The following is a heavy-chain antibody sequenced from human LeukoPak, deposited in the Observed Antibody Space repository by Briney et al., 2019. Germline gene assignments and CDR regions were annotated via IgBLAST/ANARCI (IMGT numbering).Heavy chain of an antibody. CDR1: GFTFSSYS. J-gene: IGHJ4*02. Sequence: GGSLRLSCAASGFTFSSYSMNWVRQAPGKGLEWVANIKQDGSEKYYVDSVKGRFTISRDNAKNSLYLQMNSLRAEDTAVYYCAREGGSYYYDKVDYWGQGTLVTVSS. D-gene: IGHD3-22*01. V-gene: IGHV3-7*01. CDR3: AREGGSYYYDKVDY. CDR2: IKQDGSEK.